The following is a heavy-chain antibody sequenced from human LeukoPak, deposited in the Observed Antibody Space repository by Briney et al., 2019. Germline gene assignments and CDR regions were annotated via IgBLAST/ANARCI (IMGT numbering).Heavy chain of an antibody. CDR3: ARALYHTFDY. CDR2: ISAYNGDT. D-gene: IGHD2-2*01. CDR1: GYTFATYG. Sequence: GASVKVSCKASGYTFATYGISWVRQAPGQGLEWMGWISAYNGDTNYAQKFQGRVTMTTDTSTNTAYMELRSLGSDDTAVYYCARALYHTFDYWGRGTLVTVSS. V-gene: IGHV1-18*01. J-gene: IGHJ4*02.